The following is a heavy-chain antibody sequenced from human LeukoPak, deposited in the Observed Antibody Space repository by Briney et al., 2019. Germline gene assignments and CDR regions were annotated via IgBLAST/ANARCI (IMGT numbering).Heavy chain of an antibody. CDR3: AGLRRAYYYYMDV. V-gene: IGHV3-21*06. Sequence: PGGSLRLSCAASGFTVSSNYMTWVRQAPGKGLEWVSSISGSGNYIYYADSLKGRFTISRDNANNLLFLQMSSLRAEDTAVYFCAGLRRAYYYYMDVWGKGTTVTVSS. CDR2: ISGSGNYI. J-gene: IGHJ6*03. CDR1: GFTVSSNY.